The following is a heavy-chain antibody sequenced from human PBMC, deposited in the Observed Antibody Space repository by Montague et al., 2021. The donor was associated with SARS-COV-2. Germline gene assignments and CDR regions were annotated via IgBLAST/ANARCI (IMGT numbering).Heavy chain of an antibody. V-gene: IGHV4-4*09. CDR2: MYETGNM. J-gene: IGHJ4*02. CDR3: ARNMAC. Sequence: TLSLTCTVSSGSLSNYYWSWIRQSPDKGLEWIGYMYETGNMIYNPSLRSRASISADTSKSQFSLRLTSVTAADSARYYCARNMACWGQGVLVTV. CDR1: SGSLSNYY. D-gene: IGHD2/OR15-2a*01.